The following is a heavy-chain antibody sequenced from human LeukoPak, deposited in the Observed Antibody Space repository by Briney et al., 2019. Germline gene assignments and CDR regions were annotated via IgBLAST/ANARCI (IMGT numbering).Heavy chain of an antibody. D-gene: IGHD6-19*01. Sequence: TGRSLRLSCTASGFTFGDYAMSWVRRAPGKGLEWVGFIRSKAYGGTTEYAASVKGRFTISRDDSKSIAYLQMNSLKTEDTAVYYCTRGSSGRPFDYWGQGTLVTVSS. J-gene: IGHJ4*02. CDR2: IRSKAYGGTT. V-gene: IGHV3-49*04. CDR1: GFTFGDYA. CDR3: TRGSSGRPFDY.